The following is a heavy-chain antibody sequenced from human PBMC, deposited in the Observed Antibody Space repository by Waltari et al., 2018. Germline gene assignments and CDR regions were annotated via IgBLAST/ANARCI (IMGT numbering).Heavy chain of an antibody. V-gene: IGHV4-34*12. J-gene: IGHJ4*02. CDR1: GGSFSGYY. D-gene: IGHD5-12*01. CDR2: IIHSGST. CDR3: AIVNPPIVATPGPFFDY. Sequence: QVQLQQWGAGLLKPSETLSLTCAVYGGSFSGYYWSWIRQPPGKGLEWIGEIIHSGSTNFNPSLNSRVTISVDTSKNPFSLKRSSVTAADSAVYYCAIVNPPIVATPGPFFDYWGQGTLVTVSS.